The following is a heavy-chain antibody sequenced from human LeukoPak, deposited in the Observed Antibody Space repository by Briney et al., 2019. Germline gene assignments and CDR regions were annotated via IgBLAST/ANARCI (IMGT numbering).Heavy chain of an antibody. Sequence: GASVKVSCKASGYTFSSYGISWVRQAPGQGLEWMGWISAYNGNTNYAQKLQGRVTMTTDTSTSTAYMERRSLRSDDTAVFYCGRDPPRGFRGSFDYWGQGTLVPVSS. CDR2: ISAYNGNT. J-gene: IGHJ4*02. D-gene: IGHD3-10*01. CDR3: GRDPPRGFRGSFDY. V-gene: IGHV1-18*04. CDR1: GYTFSSYG.